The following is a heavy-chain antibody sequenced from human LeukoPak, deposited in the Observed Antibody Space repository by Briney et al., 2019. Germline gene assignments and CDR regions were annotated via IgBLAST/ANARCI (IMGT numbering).Heavy chain of an antibody. CDR2: IYHTGST. CDR3: ARDHNWNSFDY. V-gene: IGHV4-59*02. D-gene: IGHD1-7*01. J-gene: IGHJ4*02. Sequence: SETLSLTCTISGGSVSDYYWSWIRQSPGKGLEWIGYIYHTGSTSYSPSLKSRVTISADTSQNQFSLKLSSVTAADTAVYYCARDHNWNSFDYWGQGTLVTVSS. CDR1: GGSVSDYY.